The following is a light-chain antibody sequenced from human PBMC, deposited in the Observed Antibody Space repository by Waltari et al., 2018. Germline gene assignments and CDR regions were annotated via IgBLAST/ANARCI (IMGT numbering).Light chain of an antibody. CDR1: SSDVGGYNY. V-gene: IGLV2-8*01. Sequence: QSALTQPPSASGSPGQSVTISCTGTSSDVGGYNYVSWYQQHPGKAPKVVIYEVSERPSGVPDRFSGAKSGNTASLTVSGVQAEDEADYYCSSYGGSNNLVFGGGTKLTVL. CDR3: SSYGGSNNLV. CDR2: EVS. J-gene: IGLJ3*02.